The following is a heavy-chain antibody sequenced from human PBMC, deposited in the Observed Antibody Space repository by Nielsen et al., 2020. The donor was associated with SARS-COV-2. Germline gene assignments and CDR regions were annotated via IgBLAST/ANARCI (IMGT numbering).Heavy chain of an antibody. D-gene: IGHD5/OR15-5a*01. CDR2: IYYSGST. Sequence: SETLSLTCTVSGGSISSGGYYWSWIRQHPGKGLEWIGSIYYSGSTYYNPSLKSRVTISVDTSKNQFSLKLSSVTAADTAVYYCARESSTIAGRTFDYWGQGTLVTVSS. CDR1: GGSISSGGYY. J-gene: IGHJ4*02. CDR3: ARESSTIAGRTFDY. V-gene: IGHV4-31*03.